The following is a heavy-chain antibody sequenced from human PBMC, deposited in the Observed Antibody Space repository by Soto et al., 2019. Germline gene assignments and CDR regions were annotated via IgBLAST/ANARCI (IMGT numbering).Heavy chain of an antibody. CDR3: AKNQGVELVPLATVDWFDP. D-gene: IGHD1-26*01. CDR1: GFIFENFG. CDR2: ISGSGFKK. V-gene: IGHV3-23*01. J-gene: IGHJ5*02. Sequence: GGSRLSCAASGFIFENFGMSWVRQAPGKGLEWISSISGSGFKKYYADSVKGRFTISRDNSKSTVYLELNNLSAEDTAVYHCAKNQGVELVPLATVDWFDPWGQGSVVTVSS.